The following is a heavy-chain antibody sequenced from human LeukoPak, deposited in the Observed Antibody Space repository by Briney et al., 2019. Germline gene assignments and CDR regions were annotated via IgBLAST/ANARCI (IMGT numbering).Heavy chain of an antibody. Sequence: GGSLRLSCAASGFTFSSYAMSWVRQAPGKGLEWVSAISGSGGSTYYADSVKGRFTISRDNSKNTLYLQMSSLRAEDTAVYYCAKDYYDSSGYYLYNWFDPWGQGTLVTVSS. V-gene: IGHV3-23*01. D-gene: IGHD3-22*01. CDR2: ISGSGGST. CDR1: GFTFSSYA. CDR3: AKDYYDSSGYYLYNWFDP. J-gene: IGHJ5*02.